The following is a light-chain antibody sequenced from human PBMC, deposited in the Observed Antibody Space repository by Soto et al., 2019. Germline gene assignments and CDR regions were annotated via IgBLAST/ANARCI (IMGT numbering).Light chain of an antibody. Sequence: EIVLTQSPATLSLSPGDRATLSRRASQSVSRYLAWFQQKPGQNPRLLIDGASNRATGIPDRFSGSGSGTDFTLTISRLQSEDSAVYFCQQNNRWPHITFGQGTRLEIK. CDR3: QQNNRWPHIT. J-gene: IGKJ5*01. CDR1: QSVSRY. CDR2: GAS. V-gene: IGKV3-11*01.